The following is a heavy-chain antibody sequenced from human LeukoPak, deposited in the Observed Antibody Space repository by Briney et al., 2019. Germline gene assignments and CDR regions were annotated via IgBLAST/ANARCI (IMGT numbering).Heavy chain of an antibody. CDR2: ISSSGGST. CDR3: ARDSPPEDY. CDR1: GFTFSRYA. J-gene: IGHJ4*02. V-gene: IGHV3-23*01. Sequence: GGSLRLSCATSGFTFSRYAMSWVRQAPGKGLEWVSAISSSGGSTYYADSVKGRFTISRDNSKNTLYLQMNSLRAEDTAVYYCARDSPPEDYWGQGTLVTVSS.